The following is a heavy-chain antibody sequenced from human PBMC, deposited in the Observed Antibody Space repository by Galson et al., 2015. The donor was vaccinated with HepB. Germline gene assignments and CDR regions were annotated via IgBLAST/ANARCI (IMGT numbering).Heavy chain of an antibody. D-gene: IGHD2-2*01. CDR3: ARNIVVVDYGMDV. Sequence: QSGAEVKKPGESLKISCKASGYTFTSYAMHWVRQAPGQRLEWMGWINAGNGNTKYSQKFQGRVTITRDTSASTAYMELSSLRSEDTAVYYCARNIVVVDYGMDVWGQGTTVTVSS. CDR1: GYTFTSYA. V-gene: IGHV1-3*01. J-gene: IGHJ6*02. CDR2: INAGNGNT.